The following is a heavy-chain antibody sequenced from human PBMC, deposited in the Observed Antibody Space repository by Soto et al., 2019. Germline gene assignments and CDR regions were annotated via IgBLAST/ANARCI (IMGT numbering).Heavy chain of an antibody. J-gene: IGHJ3*02. CDR2: ISSSSSYI. D-gene: IGHD3-3*01. V-gene: IGHV3-21*01. CDR1: GFTFSSYS. CDR3: ARDRPGVLRFLEWFEPDAFDI. Sequence: EVQLVESGGGLVKPGGSLRLSCAASGFTFSSYSMNWVRQAPGKGLEWVSSISSSSSYIYYADSVKGRFTISRDNAKNSLYLQMNSLRAEDTAVYYCARDRPGVLRFLEWFEPDAFDIWGQGTMVTVSS.